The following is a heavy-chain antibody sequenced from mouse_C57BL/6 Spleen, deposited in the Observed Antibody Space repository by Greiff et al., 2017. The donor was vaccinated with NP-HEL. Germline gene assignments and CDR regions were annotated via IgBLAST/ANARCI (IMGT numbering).Heavy chain of an antibody. Sequence: QVQLQQSGPELVKPGASVKISCKASGYAFSSSWMNWVKQRPGKGLEWIGRIYPGDGDTNYNGKFKGKATLTADKSSSTAYMQLSSLTSEDSAVYFCARDLRSYYAMDYWGQGTSVTVSS. CDR2: IYPGDGDT. J-gene: IGHJ4*01. CDR1: GYAFSSSW. V-gene: IGHV1-82*01. D-gene: IGHD2-12*01. CDR3: ARDLRSYYAMDY.